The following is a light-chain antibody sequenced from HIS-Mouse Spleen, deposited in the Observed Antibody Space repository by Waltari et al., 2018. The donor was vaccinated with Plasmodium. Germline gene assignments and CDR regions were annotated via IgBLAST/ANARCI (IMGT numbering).Light chain of an antibody. Sequence: SYELTQPPSVSVSPGQTARITCSGDALPKKYAYWYQQKSGQAPVLVIYEDSKRPSGIPGRVSGSSSGTMATLTISGDQVEDEADYYCDSTDSSGNHRVFGGGTKLTVL. J-gene: IGLJ3*02. CDR3: DSTDSSGNHRV. V-gene: IGLV3-10*01. CDR1: ALPKKY. CDR2: EDS.